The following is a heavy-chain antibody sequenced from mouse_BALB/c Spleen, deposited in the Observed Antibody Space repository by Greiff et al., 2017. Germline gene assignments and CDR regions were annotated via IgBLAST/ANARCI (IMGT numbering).Heavy chain of an antibody. CDR1: GYTFTSYS. Sequence: QVQLQQPGAELVKPGASVKMSCKASGYTFTSYSMHWVKQRPGQGLEWIGVIDPCDSYTNYNQKFKGKATLTVDKSSSTAYMQLSSLTAEDSAVYYSARSDDPYAMDYWGQGTSVTVSS. J-gene: IGHJ4*01. D-gene: IGHD2-3*01. CDR3: ARSDDPYAMDY. CDR2: IDPCDSYT. V-gene: IGHV1-69*02.